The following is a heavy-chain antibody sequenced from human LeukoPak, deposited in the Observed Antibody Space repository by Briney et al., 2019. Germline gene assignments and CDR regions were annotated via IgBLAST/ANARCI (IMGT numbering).Heavy chain of an antibody. V-gene: IGHV3-53*01. CDR1: GFTVSSNY. CDR2: IYSGGST. J-gene: IGHJ4*02. Sequence: PGGSLRLSCAASGFTVSSNYMSWVRQAPGKGLEWVSVIYSGGSTYYADSVKGRFTISRDNAKNSLYLQMNSLRAEDTAVYYCARVRGGYGFDYWGQGTLATVSS. D-gene: IGHD5-12*01. CDR3: ARVRGGYGFDY.